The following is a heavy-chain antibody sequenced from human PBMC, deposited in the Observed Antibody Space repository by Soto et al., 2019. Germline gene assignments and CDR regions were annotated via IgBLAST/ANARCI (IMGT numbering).Heavy chain of an antibody. Sequence: GGSLRLSCAASGFTFSNFVMRWVRQTPGKGLEWVSTITDTGGDTYYTDSVKGRLTISRDNSKNTLYLQMTSLRAEDTALYYCTKASSDRHHMDVWGQGTTVTVSS. V-gene: IGHV3-23*01. CDR3: TKASSDRHHMDV. J-gene: IGHJ6*02. CDR2: ITDTGGDT. CDR1: GFTFSNFV.